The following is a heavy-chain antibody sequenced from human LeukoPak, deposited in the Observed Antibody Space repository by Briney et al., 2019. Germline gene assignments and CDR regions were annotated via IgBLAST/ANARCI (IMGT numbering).Heavy chain of an antibody. Sequence: PSETLSLTCTVSGDSIRSTGHYWGWVRQPPGKGLEWIGSIYYSGSTYYNPSLESRVTISSDTSKNQFSLRLSSVTAADTAVYYCARAIAVSDIVDYWGQGTLVTVSS. V-gene: IGHV4-39*07. D-gene: IGHD6-19*01. J-gene: IGHJ4*02. CDR3: ARAIAVSDIVDY. CDR1: GDSIRSTGHY. CDR2: IYYSGST.